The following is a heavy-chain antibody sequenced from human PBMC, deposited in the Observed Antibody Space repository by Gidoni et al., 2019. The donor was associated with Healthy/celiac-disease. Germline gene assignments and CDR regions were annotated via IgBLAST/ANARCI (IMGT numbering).Heavy chain of an antibody. D-gene: IGHD3-10*01. V-gene: IGHV2-5*01. Sequence: QIPLKESGPTLVKPTQTLTLTCTFSGFSLSTLGVGVGWIRQPPGKALEWLALIYWNDDKRYSPSLKSRLTITKDTSKNQVVLTMTNMDPVDTATYYCAHRRLPLWFADDAFDIWGQGTMVTVSS. CDR3: AHRRLPLWFADDAFDI. CDR2: IYWNDDK. J-gene: IGHJ3*02. CDR1: GFSLSTLGVG.